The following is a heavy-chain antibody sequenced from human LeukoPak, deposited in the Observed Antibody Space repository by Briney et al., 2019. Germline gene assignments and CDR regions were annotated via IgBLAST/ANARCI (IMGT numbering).Heavy chain of an antibody. V-gene: IGHV4-34*01. CDR2: INRSGST. Sequence: SETLSLTCAVYGGSFSGYYWSWIRQPPGKGLEWIGEINRSGSTNYNPSLKSRVTISVDTSKNQFSLKLSSVTAADTAVYYCARAWASYYYYYYMDVWGKGATVTVSS. D-gene: IGHD7-27*01. J-gene: IGHJ6*03. CDR3: ARAWASYYYYYYMDV. CDR1: GGSFSGYY.